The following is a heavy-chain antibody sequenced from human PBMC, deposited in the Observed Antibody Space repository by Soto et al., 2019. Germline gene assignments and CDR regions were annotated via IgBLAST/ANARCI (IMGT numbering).Heavy chain of an antibody. CDR3: AKDPAVNFYGSGNWFDP. D-gene: IGHD3-10*01. V-gene: IGHV3-23*01. J-gene: IGHJ5*02. Sequence: EVQLLESGGGLAQPGGPLRLSCEASGFNFNNYAMSWVRQAPGKGLEWVSVISGDTIATYYADSVKGRFTISRDNSKNTLYLQMNSLRADDTATYYCAKDPAVNFYGSGNWFDPWGQGTLVTVSS. CDR2: ISGDTIAT. CDR1: GFNFNNYA.